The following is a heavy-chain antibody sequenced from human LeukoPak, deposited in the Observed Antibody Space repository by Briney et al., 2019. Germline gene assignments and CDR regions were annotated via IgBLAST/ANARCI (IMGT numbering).Heavy chain of an antibody. CDR2: IRSKAYGGTT. CDR3: TRDRVVPAAMDAFDI. Sequence: GGSLRLSCTASGFTFGDYAMSWVRQAPGKGLEWVGFIRSKAYGGTTEYAASVKGRFTISRDDSKSIAYLQMNSLKTEDTAVYYCTRDRVVPAAMDAFDIWGQGTMVTVSS. CDR1: GFTFGDYA. D-gene: IGHD2-2*01. J-gene: IGHJ3*02. V-gene: IGHV3-49*04.